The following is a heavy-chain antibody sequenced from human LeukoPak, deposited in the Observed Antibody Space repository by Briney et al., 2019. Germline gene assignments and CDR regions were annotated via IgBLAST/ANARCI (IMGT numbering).Heavy chain of an antibody. V-gene: IGHV4-59*12. CDR1: GGSISSYY. D-gene: IGHD3-10*01. Sequence: SETLSLTCTVSGGSISSYYWSWIRQPPGKGLEWIGYIYYSGSTNYNPSLKSRVTISVDTSKNQFSLQLNSVTPEDTAVYYCARDAPFYYGSGSHSGVYFDNWGQGTLVTVSS. CDR3: ARDAPFYYGSGSHSGVYFDN. J-gene: IGHJ4*02. CDR2: IYYSGST.